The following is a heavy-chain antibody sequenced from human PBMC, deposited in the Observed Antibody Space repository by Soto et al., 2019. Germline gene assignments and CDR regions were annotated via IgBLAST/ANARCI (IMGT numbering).Heavy chain of an antibody. CDR1: GFTFKNYW. Sequence: EVQLVESGGGLVQPGGSLRLSCAASGFTFKNYWMNWFRQAPGKGLEWVANINPDGDKKYFVDSVKGRFTISIDNAETSLSLQLSRLTAEDTAVYCCATDPRWYVADWDSWGQGTLFALSS. D-gene: IGHD6-13*01. CDR3: ATDPRWYVADWDS. CDR2: INPDGDKK. V-gene: IGHV3-7*05. J-gene: IGHJ4*02.